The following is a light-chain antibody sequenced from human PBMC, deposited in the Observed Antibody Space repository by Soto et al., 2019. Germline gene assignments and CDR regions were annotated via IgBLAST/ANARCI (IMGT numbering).Light chain of an antibody. CDR2: EDN. Sequence: NFMLTQPNSVSESPGKTVTISCTRSSGSIASNYVQWYQQRPGSAPTTVIYEDNQRPSGVPDRFSGSIDSSSNSASLTISGLKTEDEADYFCQSYDSNNHGVFGGGTKLTVL. CDR3: QSYDSNNHGV. J-gene: IGLJ2*01. CDR1: SGSIASNY. V-gene: IGLV6-57*04.